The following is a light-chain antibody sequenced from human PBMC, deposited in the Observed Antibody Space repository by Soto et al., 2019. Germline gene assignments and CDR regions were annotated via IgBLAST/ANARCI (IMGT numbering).Light chain of an antibody. CDR1: SSDVGGYNY. CDR2: DVS. CDR3: SSYTSSTTLV. V-gene: IGLV2-14*01. Sequence: QLVLTQPASVSGSPGQSITIACTGTSSDVGGYNYVSWYQQHPGKAPKLMIYDVSNRPSGVSNRFSGSKSGNTASLTISGLQAEDEADYCCSSYTSSTTLVFGGGTKLTVL. J-gene: IGLJ2*01.